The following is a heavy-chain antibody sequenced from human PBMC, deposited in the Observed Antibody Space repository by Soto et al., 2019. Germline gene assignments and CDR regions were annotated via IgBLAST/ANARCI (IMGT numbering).Heavy chain of an antibody. J-gene: IGHJ6*02. CDR1: GGTFSSYA. Sequence: SVKVSCKASGGTFSSYAISWVRQAPGQGLEWMGGIIPIFGTANYAQKLQGRVTITADESTSTAYMELSSLRSEDTAVYYFARDIDLYYDILTGLGSGMDVWGQGTTVTVSS. D-gene: IGHD3-9*01. CDR2: IIPIFGTA. V-gene: IGHV1-69*13. CDR3: ARDIDLYYDILTGLGSGMDV.